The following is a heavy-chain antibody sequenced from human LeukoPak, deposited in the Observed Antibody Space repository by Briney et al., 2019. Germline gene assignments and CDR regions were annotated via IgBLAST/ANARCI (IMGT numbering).Heavy chain of an antibody. D-gene: IGHD3-10*01. J-gene: IGHJ4*02. CDR2: IKRKTEGGTT. CDR1: GFTFSDAW. CDR3: TTGNFGPY. Sequence: GGSLRPSCAASGFTFSDAWMNWVRQAPGKGLEWVGRIKRKTEGGTTDYVAPVKGRFIISRDDSKNTLYLQMNSLKTEDTAFYYCTTGNFGPYWGQGTLVTVSS. V-gene: IGHV3-15*07.